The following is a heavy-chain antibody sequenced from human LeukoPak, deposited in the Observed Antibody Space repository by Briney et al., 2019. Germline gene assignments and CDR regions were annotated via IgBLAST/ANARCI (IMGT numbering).Heavy chain of an antibody. J-gene: IGHJ3*02. CDR2: IYYSGST. Sequence: SETLSLTCAVSGGSISSGGYSWSWIRQPPGKGLEWIGYIYYSGSTYYNPSLKSRVTISVDTSKNQFSLKLSSVTAADTAVYYCAREGSHDYDSSGYYYARWYAFDIWGQGTMVTVSS. V-gene: IGHV4-30-4*07. D-gene: IGHD3-22*01. CDR1: GGSISSGGYS. CDR3: AREGSHDYDSSGYYYARWYAFDI.